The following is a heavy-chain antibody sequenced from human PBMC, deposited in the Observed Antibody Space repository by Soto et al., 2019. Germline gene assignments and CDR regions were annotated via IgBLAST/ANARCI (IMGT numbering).Heavy chain of an antibody. Sequence: QVQLQQWGAGLLKPSETLSLTCAVYGGSFSGYYWSWIRQPPGKGLEWVAVISYDGSNKYYADSVKGRFTISRDNSKNTLYLQMNSLRAEDTAVYYCAKDLRAVAGHFDYWGQGTLVTVSS. J-gene: IGHJ4*02. V-gene: IGHV3-30*18. CDR2: ISYDGSNK. CDR3: AKDLRAVAGHFDY. CDR1: GGSFSGYY. D-gene: IGHD6-19*01.